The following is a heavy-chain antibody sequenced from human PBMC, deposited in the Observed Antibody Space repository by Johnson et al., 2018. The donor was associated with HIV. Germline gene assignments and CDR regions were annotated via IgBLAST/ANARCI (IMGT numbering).Heavy chain of an antibody. CDR3: VRDLWQQLRGAFDI. V-gene: IGHV3-66*01. D-gene: IGHD6-13*01. Sequence: VQLVESGGGLVQPGGSLRLSCAASGFTFSNVWMSWVRQAPGKGLEWVSIIYSGGIPHYADSVKGRFTISRDNSKNTLYLEMNSLGAEDTAVYYCVRDLWQQLRGAFDIWGQGTMVTVSS. CDR1: GFTFSNVW. J-gene: IGHJ3*02. CDR2: IYSGGIP.